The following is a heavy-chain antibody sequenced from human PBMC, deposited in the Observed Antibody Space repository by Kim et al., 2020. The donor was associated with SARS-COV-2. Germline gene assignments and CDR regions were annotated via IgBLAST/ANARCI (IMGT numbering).Heavy chain of an antibody. V-gene: IGHV1-69*04. J-gene: IGHJ6*02. Sequence: SVKVSCKASGGTFSSYAISWVRQAPGQGLEWMGRIIPILGIANYAQKFQGRVTITADKSTSTAYMELSSLRSEDTAVYYCATYYDILTGYYKGVYYYYGMDVWGQGTTVTVSS. CDR1: GGTFSSYA. CDR2: IIPILGIA. D-gene: IGHD3-9*01. CDR3: ATYYDILTGYYKGVYYYYGMDV.